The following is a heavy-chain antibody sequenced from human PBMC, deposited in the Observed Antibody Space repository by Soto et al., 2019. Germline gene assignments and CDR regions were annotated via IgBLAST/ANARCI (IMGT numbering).Heavy chain of an antibody. CDR2: INPSAGGT. CDR3: ARDPTLAY. Sequence: GASVKVSCKASGYTFTNYYMHWGRQALGQGLEWMGIINPSAGGTSYAPKFQARVTMTRDTSTSTVHMELSSLRPDDTAVYYCARDPTLAYWGQGTLVTVSS. J-gene: IGHJ4*02. CDR1: GYTFTNYY. V-gene: IGHV1-46*01.